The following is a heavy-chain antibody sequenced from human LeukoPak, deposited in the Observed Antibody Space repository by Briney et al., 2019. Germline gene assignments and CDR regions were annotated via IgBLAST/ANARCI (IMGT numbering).Heavy chain of an antibody. CDR1: GFTVSSNY. J-gene: IGHJ4*02. CDR2: IYSGGST. CDR3: ARDHDYGDYNAFDY. D-gene: IGHD4-17*01. V-gene: IGHV3-53*01. Sequence: GGSLRLSCAASGFTVSSNYMSWVRQAPGKGLEWVSVIYSGGSTYYADSVKGRFTISRDNSKNTLYLQMNSLRAEDTAVYYCARDHDYGDYNAFDYWGQGTLVTVSS.